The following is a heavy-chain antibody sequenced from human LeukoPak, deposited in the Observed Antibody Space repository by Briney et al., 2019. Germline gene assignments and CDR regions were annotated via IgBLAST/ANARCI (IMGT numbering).Heavy chain of an antibody. CDR1: GGSISSYY. Sequence: SETLSLTCTVSGGSISSYYWSWIRQPPGKGLEWIGYIYYSGSTNYNPSLKSRVTISLDKSKNQFSLRLNSVTAADTAVYYCARDFGSMQLWLNALDIWGQGTMVTVSS. V-gene: IGHV4-59*12. J-gene: IGHJ3*02. CDR3: ARDFGSMQLWLNALDI. CDR2: IYYSGST. D-gene: IGHD3-10*01.